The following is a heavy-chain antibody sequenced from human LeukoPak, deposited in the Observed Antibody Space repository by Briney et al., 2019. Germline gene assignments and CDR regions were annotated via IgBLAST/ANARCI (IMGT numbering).Heavy chain of an antibody. CDR3: ARDGDCGGDCYKPHDY. CDR2: ISPYSGNT. J-gene: IGHJ4*02. V-gene: IGHV1-18*01. CDR1: GYSFTSHG. D-gene: IGHD2-21*02. Sequence: ASVKVSCKASGYSFTSHGINWVRQNPGQGLEWMGWISPYSGNTDYAQNLQGRVTVTADTSANTAYMELRSLTSDDTAMYYCARDGDCGGDCYKPHDYWGQGTLVTVSS.